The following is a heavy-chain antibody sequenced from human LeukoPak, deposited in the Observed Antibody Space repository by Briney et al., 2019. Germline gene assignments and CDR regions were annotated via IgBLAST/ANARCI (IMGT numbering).Heavy chain of an antibody. CDR1: GYTFTSYG. D-gene: IGHD1-26*01. Sequence: GASVKVSCKASGYTFTSYGISWVRQAPGQGLEWLGWISTYNGNTHYAQELQGRVTVTTDTSTSTAYMELRSLKSDDTALYYCARDCGGATAPYYFDSWGQGTLVTVSS. J-gene: IGHJ4*02. V-gene: IGHV1-18*01. CDR2: ISTYNGNT. CDR3: ARDCGGATAPYYFDS.